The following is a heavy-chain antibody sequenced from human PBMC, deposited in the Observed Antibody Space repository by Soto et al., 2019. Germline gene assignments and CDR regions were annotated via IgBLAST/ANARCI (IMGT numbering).Heavy chain of an antibody. CDR3: AGGSGSYTDDAFDI. CDR2: IYHSGST. V-gene: IGHV4-4*02. J-gene: IGHJ3*02. CDR1: SGSISSSNW. D-gene: IGHD3-10*01. Sequence: QVQLQESGPGLVKPSGTLSLTCAVSSGSISSSNWWSWVRQPPGKGLEWIGEIYHSGSTNYNPSREGGGAMAVDKSKNQCSLKLSSVTAADTAVYYCAGGSGSYTDDAFDIWGQGTMVTVSS.